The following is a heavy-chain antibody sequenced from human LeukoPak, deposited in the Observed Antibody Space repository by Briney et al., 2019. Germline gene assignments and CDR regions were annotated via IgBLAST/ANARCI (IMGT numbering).Heavy chain of an antibody. J-gene: IGHJ4*02. CDR1: GGTFSSYA. CDR2: IIPIFGTA. Sequence: SVKVSCKASGGTFSSYAISWVRQAPGQGLEWMGGIIPIFGTANYAQKFQGRVTITADESTSTAYMELSSLRSEDTAVYYCARSLNLDFWSGYYYLDYWGQGTLVTVSS. CDR3: ARSLNLDFWSGYYYLDY. D-gene: IGHD3-3*01. V-gene: IGHV1-69*13.